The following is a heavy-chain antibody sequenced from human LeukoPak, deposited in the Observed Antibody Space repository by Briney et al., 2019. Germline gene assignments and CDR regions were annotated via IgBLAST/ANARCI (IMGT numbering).Heavy chain of an antibody. D-gene: IGHD3-10*01. V-gene: IGHV3-15*01. J-gene: IGHJ6*02. CDR1: GFTFSNAW. Sequence: GGSLRLSCAASGFTFSNAWMSWVRQAPGKGLEWVGRIKSKTDGGTTDYAAPVKGRFTISRDDSKNTLYLQMNSLKTEDTAVYYCTATNYYGSGSSTYYYYYGMDVWGQGTTVTVSS. CDR2: IKSKTDGGTT. CDR3: TATNYYGSGSSTYYYYYGMDV.